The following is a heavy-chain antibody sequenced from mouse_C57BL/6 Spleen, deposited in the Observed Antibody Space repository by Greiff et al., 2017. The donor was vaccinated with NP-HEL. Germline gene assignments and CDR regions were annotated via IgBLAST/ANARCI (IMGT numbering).Heavy chain of an antibody. J-gene: IGHJ2*01. CDR2: INPSTGGT. Sequence: VQLQQSGPELVKPGASVKISCKASGYSFTGYYMNWVKQSPEKSLEWIGEINPSTGGTTYNQKFKAKATLTVDKSSSTAYMQLKSLTSEDSAVYYCARLDSNWYYFDYWGQGTTLTVSS. CDR1: GYSFTGYY. D-gene: IGHD4-1*01. CDR3: ARLDSNWYYFDY. V-gene: IGHV1-42*01.